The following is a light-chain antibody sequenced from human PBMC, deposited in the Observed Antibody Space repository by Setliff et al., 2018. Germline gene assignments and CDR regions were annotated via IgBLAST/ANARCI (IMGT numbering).Light chain of an antibody. J-gene: IGLJ1*01. V-gene: IGLV2-14*01. CDR3: YSYTASTSDV. Sequence: QSALTQPASVSGSPGQSITISCSGTTSDIGTYNYVSWYQQYPGKAPKLVIYDVSNRPSGVSNRFSGSKSDNTASLTISGLQAEDEADYYCYSYTASTSDVFGTGTKVTVL. CDR1: TSDIGTYNY. CDR2: DVS.